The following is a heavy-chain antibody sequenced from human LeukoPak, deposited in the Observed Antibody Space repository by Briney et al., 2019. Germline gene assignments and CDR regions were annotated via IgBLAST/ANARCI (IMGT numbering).Heavy chain of an antibody. Sequence: GESLNISWKGSGYSFTNYWIGLVRQTPGKGLELIGISYPGDSDTRYSPSLQAQVTISAYKSISTAYLQWSSLKASDTAMYYCARLTDTAMVFDYWGQGTLVTVSS. V-gene: IGHV5-51*01. CDR1: GYSFTNYW. J-gene: IGHJ4*02. CDR2: SYPGDSDT. CDR3: ARLTDTAMVFDY. D-gene: IGHD5-18*01.